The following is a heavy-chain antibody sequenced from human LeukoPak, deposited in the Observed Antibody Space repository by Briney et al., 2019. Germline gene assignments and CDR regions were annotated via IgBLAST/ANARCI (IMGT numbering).Heavy chain of an antibody. V-gene: IGHV1-8*01. CDR3: AREGLDY. Sequence: ASVKVSCKASGCTLTNYDINWVRQATGQGLEWMGYKNPNSGNSAYAQKFQGRVTITTDASITTAYMELSGLRSEDTALYYCAREGLDYWGQGTLVTVSS. J-gene: IGHJ4*02. CDR2: KNPNSGNS. CDR1: GCTLTNYD.